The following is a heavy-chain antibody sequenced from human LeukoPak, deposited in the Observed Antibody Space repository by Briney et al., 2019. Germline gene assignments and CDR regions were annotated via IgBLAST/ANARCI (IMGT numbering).Heavy chain of an antibody. Sequence: GGSLRLSCAASGFTFSSYEMNWVRQAPGKGLEWVSYISSSGSTIYYADSVKGRFTISRDNAKNSLYLQMNSLRAEDTAVYYCARGAALDYGDYVFDPWGQGTLVTVSS. D-gene: IGHD4-17*01. CDR3: ARGAALDYGDYVFDP. CDR1: GFTFSSYE. V-gene: IGHV3-48*03. J-gene: IGHJ5*02. CDR2: ISSSGSTI.